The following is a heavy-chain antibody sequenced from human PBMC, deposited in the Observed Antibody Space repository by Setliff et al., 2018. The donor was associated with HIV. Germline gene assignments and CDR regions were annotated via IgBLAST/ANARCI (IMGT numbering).Heavy chain of an antibody. Sequence: PGESLTISCKGSGYNFAIYWIGWVRQMPGKGLEWMGLIYCGDSRTRYSPSFQGQVTISADKSITTAYLQWSSLKASDTAIYYRGRYASGSYYFDYWGQGTLVTVSS. CDR3: GRYASGSYYFDY. D-gene: IGHD3-10*01. J-gene: IGHJ4*02. V-gene: IGHV5-51*01. CDR1: GYNFAIYW. CDR2: IYCGDSRT.